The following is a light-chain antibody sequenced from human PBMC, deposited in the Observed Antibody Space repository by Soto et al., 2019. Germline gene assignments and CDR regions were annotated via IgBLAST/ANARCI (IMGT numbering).Light chain of an antibody. CDR1: QSVRSN. CDR2: GAS. V-gene: IGKV3-15*01. J-gene: IGKJ4*01. CDR3: QQYNNWPASLT. Sequence: EIVMTQSPATLSVSPGERATLSCRASQSVRSNLDWYQQKPGQAPRLLIYGASTRATGIPARFSGSGSGTEFTLTISSLQSEDFAVYYCQQYNNWPASLTFGGGTRVEIK.